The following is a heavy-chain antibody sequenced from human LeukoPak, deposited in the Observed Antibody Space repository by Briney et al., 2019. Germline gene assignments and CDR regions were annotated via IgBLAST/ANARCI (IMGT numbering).Heavy chain of an antibody. CDR3: ARGSTYDFWSGDALDV. J-gene: IGHJ3*01. D-gene: IGHD3-3*01. CDR1: GFAFSSHA. V-gene: IGHV3-23*01. CDR2: ISGSAERT. Sequence: GGSLRLSCAASGFAFSSHAMTWVRQAPGKGLEWVSSISGSAERTYYADSVKGRFTISRDSSQKILNLQMDNLRVEDTAIYYCARGSTYDFWSGDALDVWGQGTMVTVAS.